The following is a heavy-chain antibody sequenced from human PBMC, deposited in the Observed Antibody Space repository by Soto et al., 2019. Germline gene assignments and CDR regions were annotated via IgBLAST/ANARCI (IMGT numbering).Heavy chain of an antibody. CDR1: GGSISSYY. CDR3: ARGTDAGAFDY. CDR2: IYYSGST. V-gene: IGHV4-59*01. Sequence: SETLSLTXTVSGGSISSYYWSWIWQPPGKGLEWIGYIYYSGSTNYNPSLKSRVTISVDTSKNQFSLKLSSVTAADTAVYYCARGTDAGAFDYWGQGTLVTVSS. J-gene: IGHJ4*02. D-gene: IGHD3-10*01.